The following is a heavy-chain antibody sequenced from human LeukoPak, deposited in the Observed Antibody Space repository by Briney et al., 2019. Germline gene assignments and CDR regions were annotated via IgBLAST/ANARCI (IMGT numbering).Heavy chain of an antibody. Sequence: PGGSLRLSCEDSGFTFRSYEMNWVRQAPGKGLEWIAYLSSSGSAFSYADSVKGRFTIARDNAKNSVYLEMNSLRADDTAVYYCAKDPPRDYWGQGTLVTVSS. V-gene: IGHV3-48*03. CDR2: LSSSGSAF. J-gene: IGHJ4*02. CDR1: GFTFRSYE. CDR3: AKDPPRDY.